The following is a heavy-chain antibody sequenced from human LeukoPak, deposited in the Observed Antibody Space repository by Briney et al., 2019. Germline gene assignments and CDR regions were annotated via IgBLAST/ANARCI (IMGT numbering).Heavy chain of an antibody. Sequence: SETLSLTCTVSGGSISSYYWSWIRQPAGRGLEWIGRIYSGGSTNYNASLKSRVTMSVDKAKNQFSLKVISVTAADTAVYYCARDLRGSSGIDYWGQGTLVTVSS. J-gene: IGHJ4*02. D-gene: IGHD6-19*01. CDR1: GGSISSYY. CDR2: IYSGGST. CDR3: ARDLRGSSGIDY. V-gene: IGHV4-4*07.